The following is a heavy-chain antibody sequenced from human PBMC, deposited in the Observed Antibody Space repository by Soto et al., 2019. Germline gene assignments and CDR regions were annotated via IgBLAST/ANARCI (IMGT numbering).Heavy chain of an antibody. Sequence: SVKVSCKASGGTFSSYTISLVRQAPGQGLEWMGRIIPILGIANYAQKFQGRVTITADKSTSTAYMELSSLRSEDTAVYYCARGRPDNNWFEPWGQGTLVTVSS. J-gene: IGHJ5*02. CDR2: IIPILGIA. CDR3: ARGRPDNNWFEP. V-gene: IGHV1-69*02. CDR1: GGTFSSYT.